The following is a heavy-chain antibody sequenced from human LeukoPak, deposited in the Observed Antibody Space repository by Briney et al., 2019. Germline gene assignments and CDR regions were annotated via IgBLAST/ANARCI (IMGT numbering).Heavy chain of an antibody. Sequence: SVKVSCKASGYTFTSYGISWVRQAPGQGLEWMGWISAYNGNTNYAQKLQGRVTMTTDTSTSTAYMELRSLRSDDTAVYYCARDRCSGGSCYSGYWGQGTLVTVSS. D-gene: IGHD2-15*01. J-gene: IGHJ4*02. CDR2: ISAYNGNT. V-gene: IGHV1-18*01. CDR3: ARDRCSGGSCYSGY. CDR1: GYTFTSYG.